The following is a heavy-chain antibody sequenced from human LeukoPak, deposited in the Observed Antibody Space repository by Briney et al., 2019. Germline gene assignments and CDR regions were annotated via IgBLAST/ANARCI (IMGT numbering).Heavy chain of an antibody. D-gene: IGHD6-19*01. CDR3: ARGHWLGREAFDY. CDR1: GYTFIDYY. J-gene: IGHJ4*02. Sequence: ASVKVSCKASGYTFIDYYMHWVRQAPGQGLEWMGIINPTGDSTTYAQKFQGRVTMTRDTSTTTLYMELSSLRSEDTAVYYCARGHWLGREAFDYWGQGTLVTVSS. CDR2: INPTGDST. V-gene: IGHV1-46*01.